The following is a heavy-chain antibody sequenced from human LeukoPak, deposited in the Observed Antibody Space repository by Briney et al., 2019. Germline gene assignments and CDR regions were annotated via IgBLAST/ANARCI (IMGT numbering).Heavy chain of an antibody. D-gene: IGHD6-19*01. CDR1: EFTYG. CDR2: ISSSGSNT. Sequence: GGSLRLSCAASEFTYGMNWVRQAPGKGLECVSAISSSGSNTYYADSVKGRFTISRDNSKNTLYLQMNSLRAEDTAVYYCAKAHYSSGWYWGQGTLVTVSS. J-gene: IGHJ4*02. CDR3: AKAHYSSGWY. V-gene: IGHV3-23*01.